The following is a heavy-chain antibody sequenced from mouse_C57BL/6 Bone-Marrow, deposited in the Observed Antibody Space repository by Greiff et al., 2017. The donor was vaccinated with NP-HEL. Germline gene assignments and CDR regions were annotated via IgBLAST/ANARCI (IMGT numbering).Heavy chain of an antibody. D-gene: IGHD1-1*01. CDR2: IYPGDGDT. Sequence: QVQLQQSGPELVKPGASVKISCKASGYAFSSSWMNWVKQRPGKGLEWIGRIYPGDGDTNYNGKFKGKATLTADKSSSTAYMQLSSLTSEDSAVYFCARRSYYYGSSPYYAMDYWGQGTSVTVSS. CDR1: GYAFSSSW. V-gene: IGHV1-82*01. CDR3: ARRSYYYGSSPYYAMDY. J-gene: IGHJ4*01.